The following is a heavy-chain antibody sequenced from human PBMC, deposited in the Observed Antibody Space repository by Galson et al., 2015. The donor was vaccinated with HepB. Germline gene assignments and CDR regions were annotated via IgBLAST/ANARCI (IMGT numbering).Heavy chain of an antibody. CDR3: AIPPYYYGSGTIRMGEHY. CDR1: GFTFSSYA. Sequence: SLRLSCAASGFTFSSYAMHWVRQAPGKGLEYVSAISSNGGSTYYADSVKGRFTISRDNSKNTLYLQMSSLRAEDTAVYYCAIPPYYYGSGTIRMGEHYWGQGTLVTVSS. CDR2: ISSNGGST. V-gene: IGHV3-64D*06. D-gene: IGHD3-10*01. J-gene: IGHJ4*02.